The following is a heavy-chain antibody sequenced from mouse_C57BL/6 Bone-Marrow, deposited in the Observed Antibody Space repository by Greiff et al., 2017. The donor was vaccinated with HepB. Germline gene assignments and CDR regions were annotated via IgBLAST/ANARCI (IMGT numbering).Heavy chain of an antibody. D-gene: IGHD1-1*01. CDR2: VYPYNGGT. V-gene: IGHV1-36*01. CDR1: GFTFTDYY. J-gene: IGHJ2*01. CDR3: ARKGKGVYYGSSEYYFDY. Sequence: EVKVVESGPVLVKPGPSVKISCKASGFTFTDYYMHWVKQSHGKSLEWIGLVYPYNGGTSYNQKFKGKATLTVDTSSSTAYMELNSLTSEDSAVYYCARKGKGVYYGSSEYYFDYWGQGTTLTVSS.